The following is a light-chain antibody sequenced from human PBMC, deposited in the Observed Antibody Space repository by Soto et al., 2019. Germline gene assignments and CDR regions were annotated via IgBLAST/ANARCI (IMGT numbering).Light chain of an antibody. CDR1: SSDVGAYNY. Sequence: QSALTQPASVSGSPGQSITISCTGTSSDVGAYNYVSWYQQHPGKAPKLMIYDVSSRPSGVSNRFSGSKSGNTASLTISGLQAEEEADYCCSSYTSGSTYVFGTGTKLTVL. V-gene: IGLV2-14*03. J-gene: IGLJ1*01. CDR2: DVS. CDR3: SSYTSGSTYV.